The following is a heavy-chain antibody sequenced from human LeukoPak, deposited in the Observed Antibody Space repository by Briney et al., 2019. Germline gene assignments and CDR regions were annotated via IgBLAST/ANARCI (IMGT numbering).Heavy chain of an antibody. CDR1: GFTFTSYG. Sequence: GASVKVSCKTSGFTFTSYGISWMRQAPGQGLEWMAWISANNGDTHYAQRLQGRVTLTTDTSTGTAYMEVRSLRSDDTAVYYRARKGMGSPLDFWGQGTLVTVSS. CDR3: ARKGMGSPLDF. J-gene: IGHJ4*02. D-gene: IGHD3-10*01. V-gene: IGHV1-18*04. CDR2: ISANNGDT.